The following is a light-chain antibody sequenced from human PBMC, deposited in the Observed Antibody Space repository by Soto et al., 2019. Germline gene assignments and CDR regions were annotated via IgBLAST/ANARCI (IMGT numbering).Light chain of an antibody. V-gene: IGKV3-20*01. CDR1: QSVISNY. CDR2: AAS. Sequence: EVLFTQSPGTLSFSPGERATLSCRASQSVISNYLAWYQQKPGQAPRLLIFAASSRATGIPDRFSGGGSVTDFTLTISRLEPEDFAVYYCQQYGFTPLTFGQGTKVDIK. CDR3: QQYGFTPLT. J-gene: IGKJ1*01.